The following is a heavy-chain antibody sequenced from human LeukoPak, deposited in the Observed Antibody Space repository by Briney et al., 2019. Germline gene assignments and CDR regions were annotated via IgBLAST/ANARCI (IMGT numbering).Heavy chain of an antibody. Sequence: SETLSLTCTVSGDSISSSSYYWSWIRQPPGKGLEWIGYIYYSGSTNYNPSLKSRVTISVDTSKNQFSLKLSSVTAADTAVYYCARTPLRYFDWQMYYFDYWGQGTLVTVSS. J-gene: IGHJ4*02. CDR3: ARTPLRYFDWQMYYFDY. CDR1: GDSISSSSYY. V-gene: IGHV4-61*05. CDR2: IYYSGST. D-gene: IGHD3-9*01.